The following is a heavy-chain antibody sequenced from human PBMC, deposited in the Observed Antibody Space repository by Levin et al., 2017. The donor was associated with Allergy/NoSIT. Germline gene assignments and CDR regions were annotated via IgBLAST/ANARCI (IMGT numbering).Heavy chain of an antibody. D-gene: IGHD3-10*01. J-gene: IGHJ2*01. CDR3: ARQRYYGSGSKYTQPRNWYFDL. CDR1: GGSFSGYY. V-gene: IGHV4-34*01. Sequence: SETLSLTCAVYGGSFSGYYWSWIRQPPGKGLEWIGEINHSGSTNYNPSLKSRVTISVDTSKNQFSLKLSSVTAADTAVYYCARQRYYGSGSKYTQPRNWYFDLWGRGTLVTVSS. CDR2: INHSGST.